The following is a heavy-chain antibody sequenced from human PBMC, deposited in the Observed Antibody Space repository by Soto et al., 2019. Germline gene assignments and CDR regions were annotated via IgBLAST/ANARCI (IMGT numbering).Heavy chain of an antibody. V-gene: IGHV3-23*01. J-gene: IGHJ4*02. CDR2: ISSGGGST. CDR1: GFTFSSYA. Sequence: EVRLLESVGGLVQPGGSLRLSCAASGFTFSSYAMSWVRQAPGKGLEWVSTISSGGGSTYYADSVKGRLTISRDNSKNTLYLQMNSLRAEDTAVYYCAKETTLQGPDYWGQGTLVTVSS. CDR3: AKETTLQGPDY.